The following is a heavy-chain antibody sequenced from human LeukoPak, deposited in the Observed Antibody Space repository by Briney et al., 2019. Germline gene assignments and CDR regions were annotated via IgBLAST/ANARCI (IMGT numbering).Heavy chain of an antibody. CDR3: ARDYGRSRDYGMDV. J-gene: IGHJ6*02. Sequence: GRSLRLSCAASGFTFSSYGMHWVRQAPGKGLEWVSFISFDGNVIYYAASVRGRFTLSRDNSKNTLYLQMNSLRAEDTAVYFCARDYGRSRDYGMDVWGQGTTVTVSS. CDR2: ISFDGNVI. CDR1: GFTFSSYG. D-gene: IGHD3-10*01. V-gene: IGHV3-30*03.